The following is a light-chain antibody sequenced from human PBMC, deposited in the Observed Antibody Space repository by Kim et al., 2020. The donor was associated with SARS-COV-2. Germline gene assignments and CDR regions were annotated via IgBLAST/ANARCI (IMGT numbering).Light chain of an antibody. CDR3: NARDSNDNVV. V-gene: IGLV3-19*01. J-gene: IGLJ2*01. CDR1: SLRSYY. Sequence: VGVGQTGRITCLGGSLRSYYATGDQKKPGQATILVIYGKHNRPSGIRDRFSGSSSGNTASLTITGTQAGDEADYYCNARDSNDNVVLGGGTQLTFL. CDR2: GKH.